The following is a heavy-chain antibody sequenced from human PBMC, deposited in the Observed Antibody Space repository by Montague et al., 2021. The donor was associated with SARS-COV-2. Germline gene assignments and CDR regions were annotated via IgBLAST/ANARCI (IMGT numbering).Heavy chain of an antibody. J-gene: IGHJ4*02. CDR3: ARGVYNRVMFVVSPRYYFDY. D-gene: IGHD1-1*01. V-gene: IGHV4-34*01. Sequence: SETLSLTCAVYTEAFNGYYWTWIRQPPGKGLEWIGEVSHPGSAKYNPSLKSRVSISLDTYRKQVSLRLTSVTAADTATYYCARGVYNRVMFVVSPRYYFDYWGQGNMVVVSA. CDR1: TEAFNGYY. CDR2: VSHPGSA.